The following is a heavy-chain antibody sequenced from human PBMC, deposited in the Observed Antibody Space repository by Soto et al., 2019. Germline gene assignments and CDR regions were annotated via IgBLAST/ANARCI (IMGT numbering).Heavy chain of an antibody. V-gene: IGHV3-23*01. CDR3: ASTLRFLEWLLSAFFY. Sequence: GGSLRLSCAASGFTFSSYAMSWVRQAPGKGLEWVSAISGSGGSTYYADSVKGRFTISRDNSKNTLYLQMNSLRAEDTAVYYCASTLRFLEWLLSAFFYWGQGTLVTVSS. CDR2: ISGSGGST. J-gene: IGHJ4*02. D-gene: IGHD3-3*01. CDR1: GFTFSSYA.